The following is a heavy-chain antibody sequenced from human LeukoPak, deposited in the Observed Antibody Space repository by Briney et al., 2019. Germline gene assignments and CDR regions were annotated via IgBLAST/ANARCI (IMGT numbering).Heavy chain of an antibody. Sequence: SETLSLTCTVSGGSISSGGYFWSWIRQSPGKGLEWIGEVNHNGSNYNPSLKSRVTISVDTSKNQFSLKLSSVTAADTAVYYCGRSEDAFDIWGQGTMVTVSS. CDR3: GRSEDAFDI. V-gene: IGHV4-39*07. CDR2: VNHNGS. CDR1: GGSISSGGYF. J-gene: IGHJ3*02.